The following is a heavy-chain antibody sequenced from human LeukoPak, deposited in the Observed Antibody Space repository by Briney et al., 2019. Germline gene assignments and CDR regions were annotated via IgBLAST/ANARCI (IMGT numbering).Heavy chain of an antibody. V-gene: IGHV3-7*01. CDR2: IKEDGSEI. J-gene: IGHJ4*02. Sequence: GGSLGLSCVVSGFKFGSYSMNWVRRAPGKGLEWVANIKEDGSEIYYVDSVKGRFTISRDNAKNSLVLQMNSLRDEDTAVYYCARDFSGEFDYWGQGTLVTVST. CDR3: ARDFSGEFDY. CDR1: GFKFGSYS. D-gene: IGHD3-10*01.